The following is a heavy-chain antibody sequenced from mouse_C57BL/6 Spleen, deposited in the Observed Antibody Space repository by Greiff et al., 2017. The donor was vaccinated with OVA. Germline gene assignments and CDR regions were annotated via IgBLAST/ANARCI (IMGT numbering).Heavy chain of an antibody. CDR2: INPYNGDT. CDR1: GYSFTGYF. J-gene: IGHJ2*01. Sequence: VQLKESGPELVKPGDSVKISCKASGYSFTGYFMNWVMQSHGKSLEWIGRINPYNGDTFYNQKFKGKATLTVDKSSSTAHMELRSLTSEDSAVYYCARGGTGNYFDYWGQGTTLTVSS. V-gene: IGHV1-20*01. CDR3: ARGGTGNYFDY. D-gene: IGHD4-1*01.